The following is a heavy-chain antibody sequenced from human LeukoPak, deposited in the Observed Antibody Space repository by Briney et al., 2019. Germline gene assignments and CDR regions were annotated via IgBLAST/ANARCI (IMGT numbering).Heavy chain of an antibody. CDR3: ARVKYYYGSGSDYFDY. CDR2: RKQDGSEK. J-gene: IGHJ4*02. Sequence: GGSLRLSCAASGFTFSSYWMSWVRQAPGKGLEWVANRKQDGSEKYYVDSVKGRFTISRDNAKNSLYLQMNSLRAEDTAVYYCARVKYYYGSGSDYFDYWGQGTLVTVSS. D-gene: IGHD3-10*01. V-gene: IGHV3-7*03. CDR1: GFTFSSYW.